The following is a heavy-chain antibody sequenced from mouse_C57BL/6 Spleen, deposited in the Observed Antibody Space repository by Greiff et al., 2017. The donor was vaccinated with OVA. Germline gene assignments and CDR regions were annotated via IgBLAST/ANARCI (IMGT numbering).Heavy chain of an antibody. CDR2: IDPENGDT. J-gene: IGHJ2*01. V-gene: IGHV14-4*01. CDR3: TTVSSDSRDY. D-gene: IGHD3-2*01. Sequence: EVKLQESGAELVRPGASVKLSCTASGFNIKDDYMHWVKQRPEQGLEWIGWIDPENGDTEYASKFQGKATITADTSSNTAYLQLSSLTSEDTAVYYCTTVSSDSRDYWGQGTTLTVSS. CDR1: GFNIKDDY.